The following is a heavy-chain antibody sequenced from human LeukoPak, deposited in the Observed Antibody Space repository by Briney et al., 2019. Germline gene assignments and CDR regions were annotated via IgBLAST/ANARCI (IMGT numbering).Heavy chain of an antibody. Sequence: PGGSLRLSCAASGFTFSSYAMHWVRQAPGKGLEWVAVISYDGSNKYYADSVKGRFTISRDNSKNTLYLQMNSLRAEDTAVYYCARDYYDSSGYFSRFDYWGQGTLVTVSS. J-gene: IGHJ4*02. CDR2: ISYDGSNK. D-gene: IGHD3-22*01. CDR3: ARDYYDSSGYFSRFDY. CDR1: GFTFSSYA. V-gene: IGHV3-30-3*01.